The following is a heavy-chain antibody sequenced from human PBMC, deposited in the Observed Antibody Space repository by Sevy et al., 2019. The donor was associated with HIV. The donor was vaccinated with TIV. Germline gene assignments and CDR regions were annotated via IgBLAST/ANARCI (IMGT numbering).Heavy chain of an antibody. CDR1: GYVFTNYG. CDR2: ISAFSGNT. D-gene: IGHD3-22*01. V-gene: IGHV1-18*01. J-gene: IGHJ6*02. Sequence: ASVKVSCKASGYVFTNYGISWVRQAPGQGLEWMGWISAFSGNTNYAQNLQGRVTMTADTSTTTAYMELRSLRSDDTAVYYCARSHHISGRYSEYYYYYGMDVWGQGTSVTVSS. CDR3: ARSHHISGRYSEYYYYYGMDV.